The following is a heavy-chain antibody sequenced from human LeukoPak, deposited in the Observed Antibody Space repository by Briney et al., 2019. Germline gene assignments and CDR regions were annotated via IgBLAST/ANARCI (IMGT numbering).Heavy chain of an antibody. J-gene: IGHJ4*02. Sequence: PSEILSLTCAVYGGSFSGYYWSWIRQPPGKGLEWIGEINNSGSTNYNPSLKSRVTISVDTSKDQFSLKLSSVTAADTAVYYCARNGGDYYDSSGYYFVFDYWGQGTLVTVSS. D-gene: IGHD3-22*01. V-gene: IGHV4-34*01. CDR1: GGSFSGYY. CDR2: INNSGST. CDR3: ARNGGDYYDSSGYYFVFDY.